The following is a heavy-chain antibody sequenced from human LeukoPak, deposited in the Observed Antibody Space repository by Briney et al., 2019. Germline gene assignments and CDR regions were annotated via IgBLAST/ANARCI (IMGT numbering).Heavy chain of an antibody. CDR3: ARGPLTDYYYFAS. CDR1: GGSIDSDY. J-gene: IGHJ4*02. CDR2: IYYSGPT. Sequence: SETLSLTCTVSGGSIDSDYWSWIRQPPGKGLEWIGYIYYSGPTNYNPSRKSRVTISVDTSKSQFSLRLSSVTAADTAMYYCARGPLTDYYYFASWGQGTLVTVSS. D-gene: IGHD3-9*01. V-gene: IGHV4-59*01.